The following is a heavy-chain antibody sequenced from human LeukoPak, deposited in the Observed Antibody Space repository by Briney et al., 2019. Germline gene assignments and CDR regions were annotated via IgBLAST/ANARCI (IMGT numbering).Heavy chain of an antibody. Sequence: PGGSLRLSCAASGFTFSSYWMSWVRRAPGKRLEWVANIKQDGSEKYYVDSVKGRFTISRDNAKNSLYLQMNSLRAEDTAVYYCAREGGLENKYYYYYYMDVWGKGTTVTVSS. CDR3: AREGGLENKYYYYYYMDV. D-gene: IGHD2/OR15-2a*01. J-gene: IGHJ6*03. V-gene: IGHV3-7*01. CDR2: IKQDGSEK. CDR1: GFTFSSYW.